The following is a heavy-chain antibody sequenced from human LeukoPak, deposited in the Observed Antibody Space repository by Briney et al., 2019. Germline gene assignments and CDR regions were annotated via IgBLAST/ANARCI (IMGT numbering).Heavy chain of an antibody. Sequence: GGSLKLSCAASGHTLSGSAIHCVRQASGKGLEWVGRRGKANSYATAYAASVKGRFTISRDDSKNTAYLQMNSLKSEDTAVYYCTRHTIAAAGTAGDYWGQGTLVTVSS. J-gene: IGHJ4*02. CDR3: TRHTIAAAGTAGDY. CDR1: GHTLSGSA. CDR2: RGKANSYAT. D-gene: IGHD6-13*01. V-gene: IGHV3-73*01.